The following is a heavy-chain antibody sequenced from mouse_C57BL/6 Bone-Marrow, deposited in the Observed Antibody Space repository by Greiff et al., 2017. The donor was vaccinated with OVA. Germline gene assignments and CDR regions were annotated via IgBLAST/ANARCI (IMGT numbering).Heavy chain of an antibody. CDR3: ARGDYYGSSPWYFDV. J-gene: IGHJ1*03. CDR1: DSEVFPIAY. CDR2: ILPSIGRT. D-gene: IGHD1-1*01. V-gene: IGHV15-2*01. Sequence: QVHVKQSGSELRSPGSSVKLSCKDFDSEVFPIAYMSWVRQKPGHGFEWIGGILPSIGRTIYGEKFEDKATLDADTLSNTAYLELNSLTSEDSAIYYCARGDYYGSSPWYFDVWGTGTTVTVSS.